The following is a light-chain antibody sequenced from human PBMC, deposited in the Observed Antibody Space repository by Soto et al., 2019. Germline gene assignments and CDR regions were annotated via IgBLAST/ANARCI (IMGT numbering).Light chain of an antibody. CDR2: GNI. Sequence: QSVLTQPPSVSGAPGQRVTISCTGSSSNIGAGYDVHWYQQLPGTAPKLLIYGNIIRPSGVPDRFSGPKSGTSASLAITGLQAEDEADYYCQSYDSSLSGSVFGGGTQLTVL. J-gene: IGLJ3*02. CDR3: QSYDSSLSGSV. CDR1: SSNIGAGYD. V-gene: IGLV1-40*01.